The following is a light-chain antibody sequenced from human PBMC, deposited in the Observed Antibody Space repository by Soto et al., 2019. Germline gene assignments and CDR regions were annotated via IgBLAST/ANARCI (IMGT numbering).Light chain of an antibody. CDR2: KAS. V-gene: IGKV1-5*03. J-gene: IGKJ1*01. CDR1: QTSSSW. Sequence: DIQMTQSPSTLSGSVGDRFSITCRASQTSSSWLAWYQQKPGKAPKLLIYKASTLKSGVPSRFSGSGSGTEFTLTISSLQPDDFATYYCQHYNSYSEAFGQGTKVDIK. CDR3: QHYNSYSEA.